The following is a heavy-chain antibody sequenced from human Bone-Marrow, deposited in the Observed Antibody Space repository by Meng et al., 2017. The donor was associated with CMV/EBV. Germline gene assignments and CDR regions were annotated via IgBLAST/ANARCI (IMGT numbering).Heavy chain of an antibody. CDR2: IRWDSGSI. V-gene: IGHV3-9*01. Sequence: SLKISCAASGFTFDGYAMHWVRQAPGKGLDWVSGIRWDSGSIGYADSVKGRFTISRDNSKNTLYLQMNSLRPEDTATYYCAKVGNGWSDRDFDRWGRGTLVTVSS. CDR1: GFTFDGYA. J-gene: IGHJ2*01. D-gene: IGHD6-19*01. CDR3: AKVGNGWSDRDFDR.